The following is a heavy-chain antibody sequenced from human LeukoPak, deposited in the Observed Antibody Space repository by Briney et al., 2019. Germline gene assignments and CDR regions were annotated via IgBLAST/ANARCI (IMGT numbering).Heavy chain of an antibody. V-gene: IGHV3-23*01. CDR3: AKNLRYTGSWQYDY. D-gene: IGHD1-26*01. J-gene: IGHJ4*02. Sequence: PGGSLRLSCAASGSTFSNDWMSWVRQAPGEGLEWVSVISASAGTTYYADSVKGRFTISRDNSKNTLYLQMNGLTAEDTAIYYCAKNLRYTGSWQYDYWGQGTLVTVSS. CDR2: ISASAGTT. CDR1: GSTFSNDW.